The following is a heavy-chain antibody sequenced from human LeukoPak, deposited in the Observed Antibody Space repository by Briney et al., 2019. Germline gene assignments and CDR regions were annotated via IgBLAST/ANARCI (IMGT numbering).Heavy chain of an antibody. V-gene: IGHV3-23*01. J-gene: IGHJ4*02. D-gene: IGHD1-26*01. CDR1: GFTFNTYA. CDR2: ISGSGGST. CDR3: ATVRATKTSAGWGYFDY. Sequence: HSGGSLRLSCVASGFTFNTYAMSWVRQAPGKGLEWVSAISGSGGSTYYADSVKGRFTISRDNSKNTLYLQMNSLRAEDTAVYYCATVRATKTSAGWGYFDYWGQGTLVTVSS.